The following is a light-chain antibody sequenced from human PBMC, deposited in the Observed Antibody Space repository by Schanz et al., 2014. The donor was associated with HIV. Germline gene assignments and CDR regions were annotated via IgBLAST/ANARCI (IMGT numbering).Light chain of an antibody. CDR2: GDK. CDR3: GAWDSGRGAVV. CDR1: SSNIGAGYE. J-gene: IGLJ2*01. Sequence: QSVLTQPPSVSGAPGQRVTISCTGSSSNIGAGYEVHWYKQLPETAPKLLIFGDKNRPSGVPDRYSGSKSDTSASLAITGLQAEDEANYYCGAWDSGRGAVVFGGGTKLTVL. V-gene: IGLV1-40*01.